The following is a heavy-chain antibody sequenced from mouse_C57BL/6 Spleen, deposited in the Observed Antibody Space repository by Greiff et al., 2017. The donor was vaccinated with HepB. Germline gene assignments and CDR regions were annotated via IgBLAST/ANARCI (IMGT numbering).Heavy chain of an antibody. J-gene: IGHJ2*01. D-gene: IGHD3-3*01. Sequence: EVKVVESGGDLVKPGGSLKLSCAASGFTFSSYGMSWVRQTPDKRLEWVATISSGGSYTYYPDSVKGRFTISRDNAKNTLYLQMSSLKSEDTAMYYCAREGDGGYWGQGTTLTVSS. CDR3: AREGDGGY. V-gene: IGHV5-6*01. CDR2: ISSGGSYT. CDR1: GFTFSSYG.